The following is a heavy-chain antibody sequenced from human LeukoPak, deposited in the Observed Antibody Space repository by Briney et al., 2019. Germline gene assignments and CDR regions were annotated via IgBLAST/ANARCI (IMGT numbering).Heavy chain of an antibody. D-gene: IGHD6-13*01. CDR2: ISSSSSNI. V-gene: IGHV3-48*01. J-gene: IGHJ5*01. CDR3: AGSSSWFDY. CDR1: GFTFSTYS. Sequence: GGSLRLSCAASGFTFSTYSMNWVRQAPGKGLEWVSYISSSSSNIYYADSVKGRFTISRDNAKNSLYLQMNSLRVEDTAVYYCAGSSSWFDYWGRGTLVTVSS.